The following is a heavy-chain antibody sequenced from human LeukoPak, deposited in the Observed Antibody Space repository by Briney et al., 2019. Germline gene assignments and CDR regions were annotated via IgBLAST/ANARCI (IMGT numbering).Heavy chain of an antibody. V-gene: IGHV1-46*01. CDR1: GYTFTSYY. CDR2: INPSGGSP. Sequence: ASVKVPCKASGYTFTSYYIHWVRQAPVQGLEWMGIINPSGGSPSYAQKFQGRVTMTRDTSTSTVYMELSSLTSEDTAVYYCARAMADLDYWGQGTLVTVSS. D-gene: IGHD5-18*01. CDR3: ARAMADLDY. J-gene: IGHJ4*02.